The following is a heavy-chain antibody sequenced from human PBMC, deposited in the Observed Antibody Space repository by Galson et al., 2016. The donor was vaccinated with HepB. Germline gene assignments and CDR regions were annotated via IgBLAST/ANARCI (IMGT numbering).Heavy chain of an antibody. CDR2: TWYVGSNE. J-gene: IGHJ3*01. Sequence: SLRLSCAASGFTFSSYGMHWVRQAPGKGLEWVAVTWYVGSNEHYADSVKGRFTISRDNPKNTLYLQMNSLRDEDTAVYYCARFGGSLGMDVWGQGTMVTVAS. CDR3: ARFGGSLGMDV. D-gene: IGHD2-15*01. CDR1: GFTFSSYG. V-gene: IGHV3-33*01.